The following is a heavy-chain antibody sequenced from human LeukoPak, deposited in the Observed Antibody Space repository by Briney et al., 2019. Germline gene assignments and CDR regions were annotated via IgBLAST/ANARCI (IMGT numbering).Heavy chain of an antibody. CDR2: IKSKTDGGTT. D-gene: IGHD3-22*01. J-gene: IGHJ4*02. CDR1: GFTFSNAW. V-gene: IGHV3-15*01. Sequence: GGSLRLSCAASGFTFSNAWMSWVRQAPGKGLEWVGRIKSKTDGGTTDYAAPVKGRFTISRDDSKNTLYLQMNSPKTEDTAVYYCTTLTYYYDSSGYYSWGQGTPVTVSS. CDR3: TTLTYYYDSSGYYS.